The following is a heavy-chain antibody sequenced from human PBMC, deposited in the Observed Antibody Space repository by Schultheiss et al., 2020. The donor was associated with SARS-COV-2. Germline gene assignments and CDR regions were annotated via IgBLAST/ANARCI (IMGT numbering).Heavy chain of an antibody. D-gene: IGHD3-10*01. V-gene: IGHV6-1*01. CDR1: GDSVSSNSGA. Sequence: QTLSLTCAISGDSVSSNSGAWNWIRQSPSRGLEWLGRTYYRSKWYNDYAESVKSRITINPDTFKNQFSLHLDSVTPEDTAVYYCASRHSDTDAFHIWGQGTMVTVSS. CDR2: TYYRSKWYN. CDR3: ASRHSDTDAFHI. J-gene: IGHJ3*02.